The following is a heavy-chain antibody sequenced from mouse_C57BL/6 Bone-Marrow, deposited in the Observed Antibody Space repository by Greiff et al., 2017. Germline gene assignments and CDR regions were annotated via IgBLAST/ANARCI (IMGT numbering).Heavy chain of an antibody. J-gene: IGHJ3*01. Sequence: QVQLQQPGAELVKPGASVKMSCKASGYTFTSYWITWVKQRPGQGLEWIGDIYPGSGSTNYNEKFKSKATLTVDTSSSTAYMQLSSLTSEDSAVYDCARRYYGSTWFAYWGQGTLVTVSA. CDR1: GYTFTSYW. D-gene: IGHD1-1*01. CDR3: ARRYYGSTWFAY. V-gene: IGHV1-55*01. CDR2: IYPGSGST.